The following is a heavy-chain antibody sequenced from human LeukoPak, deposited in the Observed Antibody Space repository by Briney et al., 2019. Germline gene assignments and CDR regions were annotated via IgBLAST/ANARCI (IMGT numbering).Heavy chain of an antibody. CDR3: SRNLGYRNLGY. V-gene: IGHV4-38-2*02. Sequence: SETLSLTCTVSGYSIISDYYWGWFRLPPGKGLEWVGSINHSGSTYYNPSLKSRVTISVDTSKNQFSLNVSSVTAANTAVYYCSRNLGYRNLGYWGQGLLVTVSS. J-gene: IGHJ4*02. D-gene: IGHD6-13*01. CDR1: GYSIISDYY. CDR2: INHSGST.